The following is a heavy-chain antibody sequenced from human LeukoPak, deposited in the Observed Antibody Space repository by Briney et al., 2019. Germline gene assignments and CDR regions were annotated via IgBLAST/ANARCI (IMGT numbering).Heavy chain of an antibody. J-gene: IGHJ4*02. CDR1: RFTFSSYW. D-gene: IGHD3-10*01. CDR2: ISSSSSTI. Sequence: PGGSLRLSCAASRFTFSSYWMSWVRQAPGKGLEWVSYISSSSSTIHYADSVKGRFTISRDNTKNSLYLQMNSLRAEDTAVYYCARDGGATLVRGVITFDYWGQGTLVTVSS. CDR3: ARDGGATLVRGVITFDY. V-gene: IGHV3-48*04.